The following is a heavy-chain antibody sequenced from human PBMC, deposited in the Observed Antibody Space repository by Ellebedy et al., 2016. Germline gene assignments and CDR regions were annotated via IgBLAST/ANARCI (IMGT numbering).Heavy chain of an antibody. D-gene: IGHD4-23*01. CDR1: GFTFDDYG. V-gene: IGHV3-9*01. J-gene: IGHJ4*02. CDR3: AKDRDRWSNFDY. CDR2: ISWNSGST. Sequence: GGSLRLXCAASGFTFDDYGMHWVRQAPGKGLERVSSISWNSGSTAYGDSVKGRFTISRDNAKNSLYLQMNSLSAEDTAFYYCAKDRDRWSNFDYWGQGILVTVSS.